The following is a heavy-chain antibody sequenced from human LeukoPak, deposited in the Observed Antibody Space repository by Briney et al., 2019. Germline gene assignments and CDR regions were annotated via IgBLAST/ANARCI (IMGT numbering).Heavy chain of an antibody. Sequence: SQTLSLTCAVSGGSISSGGYSWSWIRQPPGKGLEWIGYIYYSGSTYYNPSLKSRVTISVDTSKNQFSLKLSSVTAADTAVYYCTDWGAAAYAFDIWGQGTMVTVSS. V-gene: IGHV4-30-2*03. D-gene: IGHD6-13*01. CDR3: TDWGAAAYAFDI. CDR1: GGSISSGGYS. J-gene: IGHJ3*02. CDR2: IYYSGST.